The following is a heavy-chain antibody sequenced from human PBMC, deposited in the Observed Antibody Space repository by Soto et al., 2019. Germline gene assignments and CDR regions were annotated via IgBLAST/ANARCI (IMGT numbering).Heavy chain of an antibody. D-gene: IGHD7-27*01. J-gene: IGHJ3*02. V-gene: IGHV3-30*04. Sequence: GESLKISCAASGFTFSSYAMHWVRQAPGKGLEWVAVISYDGSNKYYADSVKGRFTISRDNSKNTLYLQMNSLRAEDTAVYYCARESGDRPRGAFDIWGQGTMVTVSS. CDR2: ISYDGSNK. CDR1: GFTFSSYA. CDR3: ARESGDRPRGAFDI.